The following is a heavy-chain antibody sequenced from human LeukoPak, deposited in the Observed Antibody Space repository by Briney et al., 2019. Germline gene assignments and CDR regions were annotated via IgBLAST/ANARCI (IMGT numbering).Heavy chain of an antibody. D-gene: IGHD3-16*01. CDR1: GLTLSRFG. CDR3: AKGQNRNGGALAY. J-gene: IGHJ4*02. CDR2: ISHDGSQR. V-gene: IGHV3-30*18. Sequence: GGSLRLSCAASGLTLSRFGMHWVRQAPGKGLDWVALISHDGSQRYYTDSVRGRFTISRDNSKNTLYLQMDSLRAEDTAVYYCAKGQNRNGGALAYSGQGTLVTVSP.